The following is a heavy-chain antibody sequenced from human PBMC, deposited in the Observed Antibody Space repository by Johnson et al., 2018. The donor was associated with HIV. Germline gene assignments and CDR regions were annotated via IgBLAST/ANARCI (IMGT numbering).Heavy chain of an antibody. J-gene: IGHJ3*02. CDR1: GFTFSNAW. V-gene: IGHV3-15*01. CDR2: IKSKTDGGTT. Sequence: VQLVESGGGLVQPGRSLRLSCAASGFTFSNAWMTWVRQAPGKGLEWVGRIKSKTDGGTTDYAALVKGRFSISRDDSKNTLFLQMNSLRAEDTAVYYCARYVTEKTPNAFDSWGQGTMVTVSS. D-gene: IGHD2-15*01. CDR3: ARYVTEKTPNAFDS.